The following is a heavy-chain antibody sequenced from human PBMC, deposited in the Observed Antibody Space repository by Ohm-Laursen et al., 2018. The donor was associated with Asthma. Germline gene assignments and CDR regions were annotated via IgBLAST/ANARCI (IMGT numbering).Heavy chain of an antibody. CDR3: AKADIVVVVAASDY. CDR1: GFTFSSYA. J-gene: IGHJ4*02. D-gene: IGHD2-15*01. Sequence: SLRLSCAASGFTFSSYAMSWVRQAPGKGLEWVSAISGSGGSTYYADSVKGRFTISRDNSKNTLYLQMNSLRAEDTAVYYCAKADIVVVVAASDYWGQGTLVTVSS. CDR2: ISGSGGST. V-gene: IGHV3-23*01.